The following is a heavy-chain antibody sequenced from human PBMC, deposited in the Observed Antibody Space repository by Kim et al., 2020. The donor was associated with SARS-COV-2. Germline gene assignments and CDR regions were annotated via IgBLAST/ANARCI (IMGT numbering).Heavy chain of an antibody. J-gene: IGHJ6*03. CDR3: ARYSPGSGPRDYYYYYMDV. Sequence: ASVKVSCKASGYTFTGYYMHWVRQAPGQGLEWMGRINPNSGGTNYAQKFQGRVTMTRDTSISTAYMELSRLRSDDTAVYYCARYSPGSGPRDYYYYYMDVWGKGTTVTVSS. D-gene: IGHD2-15*01. CDR2: INPNSGGT. CDR1: GYTFTGYY. V-gene: IGHV1-2*06.